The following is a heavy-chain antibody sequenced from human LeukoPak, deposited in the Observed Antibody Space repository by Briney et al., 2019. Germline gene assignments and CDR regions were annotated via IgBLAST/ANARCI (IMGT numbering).Heavy chain of an antibody. V-gene: IGHV3-74*01. D-gene: IGHD2-2*01. CDR3: ARGRYCSSTSCHTPYYFDY. J-gene: IGHJ4*02. Sequence: PGGPLRLSCAASGFTFSSYWMHWVRQAPGKGLVWVSRINSDGSSTSYADSVKGRFTISRDNAKNTLYLQMNSLRAEDTAVYYCARGRYCSSTSCHTPYYFDYWGQGTLVTVSS. CDR2: INSDGSST. CDR1: GFTFSSYW.